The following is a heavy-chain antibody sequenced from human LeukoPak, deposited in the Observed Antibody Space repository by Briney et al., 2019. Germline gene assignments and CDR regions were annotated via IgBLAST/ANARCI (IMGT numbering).Heavy chain of an antibody. Sequence: SETLSLTCTVSGGSISSYYWSWIRQPAGKGLEWIGRIYTSGSTNYNPSLKSRVTMSVDTSKNQFSLTLNFVTAADSAVYYCARQHDSYYYYYIDVWGSGTRVTVSS. CDR1: GGSISSYY. V-gene: IGHV4-4*07. CDR2: IYTSGST. J-gene: IGHJ6*03. CDR3: ARQHDSYYYYYIDV.